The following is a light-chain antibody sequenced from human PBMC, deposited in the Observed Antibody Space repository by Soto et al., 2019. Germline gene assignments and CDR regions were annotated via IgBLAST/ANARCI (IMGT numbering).Light chain of an antibody. J-gene: IGKJ2*01. CDR1: QSVSRSY. V-gene: IGKV3-20*01. CDR2: SAS. CDR3: QQYGSSPKT. Sequence: EIVLTQSPGTLSLSPGERATLSCRASQSVSRSYLAWYQQKPGQAPRLLIYSASSRATGIPDRFSGSGSGTDFTLTISRLEPEDFAVYYCQQYGSSPKTFGQGTKLEIK.